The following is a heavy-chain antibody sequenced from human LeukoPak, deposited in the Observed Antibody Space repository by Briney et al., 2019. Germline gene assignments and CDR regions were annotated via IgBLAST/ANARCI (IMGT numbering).Heavy chain of an antibody. CDR3: ARDLYYYDSSGYYLGY. CDR2: IRSDGSNK. D-gene: IGHD3-22*01. V-gene: IGHV3-30*02. J-gene: IGHJ4*02. Sequence: PGGSLRLSCAGSGFSFSSYGMHWVRQAPGKGLEWMAFIRSDGSNKYYADSVKGRFTISRDNAKNSLYLQMNSLRAEDTAFYYCARDLYYYDSSGYYLGYWGQGTLVTVSS. CDR1: GFSFSSYG.